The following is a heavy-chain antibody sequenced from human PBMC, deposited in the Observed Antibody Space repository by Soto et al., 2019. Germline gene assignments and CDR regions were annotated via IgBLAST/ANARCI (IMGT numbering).Heavy chain of an antibody. J-gene: IGHJ5*02. CDR2: MNPNSGNT. CDR3: ARGPLYCSSTSCHMAARQVDWFDP. V-gene: IGHV1-8*01. CDR1: GYTFTSYD. D-gene: IGHD2-2*02. Sequence: ASVKVSCKASGYTFTSYDINWVRQATGQGLEWMGWMNPNSGNTGYAQKFQGRVTMTRNTSISTAYMELSSLGSEGTAVYYCARGPLYCSSTSCHMAARQVDWFDPWGQGTLVTVSS.